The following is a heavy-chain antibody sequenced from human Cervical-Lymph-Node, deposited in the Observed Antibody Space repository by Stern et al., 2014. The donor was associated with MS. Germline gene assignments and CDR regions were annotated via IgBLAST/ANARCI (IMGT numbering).Heavy chain of an antibody. CDR3: TTDYAAAGTS. V-gene: IGHV3-15*01. Sequence: EVQLVESGGGLVKPGGSLRLSCVASGFTFSNAWMSWVRQAPGKGLEWVGRIKDKTKGWTTDYAAPVQGRFTISRDDSKNTQYLQMNSLKTEDTAVYYCTTDYAAAGTSWGQGTLVTVSS. J-gene: IGHJ4*02. D-gene: IGHD6-13*01. CDR2: IKDKTKGWTT. CDR1: GFTFSNAW.